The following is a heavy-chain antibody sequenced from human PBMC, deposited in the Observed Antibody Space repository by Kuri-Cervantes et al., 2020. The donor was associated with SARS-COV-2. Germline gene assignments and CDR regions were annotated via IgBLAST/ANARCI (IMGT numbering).Heavy chain of an antibody. D-gene: IGHD4-11*01. CDR2: IRSKAYGGTT. Sequence: GGSLRLSCAVSGFTFTSHAMHWVRQAPGKGLEWVGFIRSKAYGGTTEYAASVKGRFTISRDDSKSIAYLQMNSLKTEDTAVYYCARETTLKVGVAFDIWGQGTMVTVSS. CDR1: GFTFTSHA. V-gene: IGHV3-49*04. J-gene: IGHJ3*02. CDR3: ARETTLKVGVAFDI.